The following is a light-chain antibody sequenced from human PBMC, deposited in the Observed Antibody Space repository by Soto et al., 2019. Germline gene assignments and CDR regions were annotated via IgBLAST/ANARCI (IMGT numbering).Light chain of an antibody. Sequence: IQLTQSPASLSASVGDSVTITCRASQGISSDLAWYQQTPGRAPKLLIYDASTLASGIPSRFSGSGSGTDFTLTISSLEPEDFAVYYCQHRSNWLAFGGGTKVDIK. CDR2: DAS. CDR1: QGISSD. V-gene: IGKV1-13*02. J-gene: IGKJ4*01. CDR3: QHRSNWLA.